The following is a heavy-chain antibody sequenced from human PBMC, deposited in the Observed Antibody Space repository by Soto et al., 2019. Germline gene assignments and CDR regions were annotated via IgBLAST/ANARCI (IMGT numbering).Heavy chain of an antibody. J-gene: IGHJ4*02. Sequence: ESGGGLVQPGRSLRVSCAASGFTFDDYAMYWVRQAPGKGLEWVSGISWNSGSIAYADSVKGRFTISRDNAKNSLYLQMNSLRAEDTALYYCAKRGSDWSYYFDYWGQGTLVTVSS. CDR1: GFTFDDYA. V-gene: IGHV3-9*01. CDR2: ISWNSGSI. CDR3: AKRGSDWSYYFDY. D-gene: IGHD6-19*01.